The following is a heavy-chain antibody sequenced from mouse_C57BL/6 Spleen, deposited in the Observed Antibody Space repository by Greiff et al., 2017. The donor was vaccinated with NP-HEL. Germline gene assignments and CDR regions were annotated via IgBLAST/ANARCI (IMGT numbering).Heavy chain of an antibody. J-gene: IGHJ4*01. CDR2: IYPGDGDP. CDR3: ARGYYYGSSIYAMDY. D-gene: IGHD1-1*01. V-gene: IGHV1-82*01. CDR1: GYAFSSSW. Sequence: QVQLQQSGPELVKPGASVKISCKASGYAFSSSWMNWVKQRPGKGLEWIGRIYPGDGDPNYNGKFKGKATLTADKSSSTAYMQLSSLTSEDSAVYFCARGYYYGSSIYAMDYWGQGTSVTVSS.